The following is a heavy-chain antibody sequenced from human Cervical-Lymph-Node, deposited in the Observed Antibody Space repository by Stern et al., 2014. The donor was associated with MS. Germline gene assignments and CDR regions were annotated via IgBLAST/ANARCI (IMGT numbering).Heavy chain of an antibody. CDR1: GFTFTNYE. CDR3: ARGGGYCSGGACYWAV. D-gene: IGHD2-15*01. CDR2: MNSKSGNT. Sequence: QVQLVQSGAEVKKPGASVKVSCKTSGFTFTNYEINWVRQATGQGPEWMGWMNSKSGNTGPAQRFQGRVTMTWNTSISTSYMELSSLRSEDTAVYYCARGGGYCSGGACYWAVWGQGTLVTVSS. V-gene: IGHV1-8*01. J-gene: IGHJ4*02.